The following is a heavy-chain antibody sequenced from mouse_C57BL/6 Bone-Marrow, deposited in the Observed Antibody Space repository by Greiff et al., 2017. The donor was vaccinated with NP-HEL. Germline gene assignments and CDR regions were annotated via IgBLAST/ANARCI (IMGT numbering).Heavy chain of an antibody. CDR1: GYTFTSYW. J-gene: IGHJ4*01. V-gene: IGHV1-50*01. CDR2: IDPSDSYT. Sequence: QVQLQQPGAELVKPGASVKLSCKASGYTFTSYWMQWVKQRHGQGLEWIGEIDPSDSYTHYNQKFKGKATLTVDTSSSTAYMQLSSLTSEDSAVYYCARGGYYRGGDWGQGTSVTVAS. CDR3: ARGGYYRGGD. D-gene: IGHD2-3*01.